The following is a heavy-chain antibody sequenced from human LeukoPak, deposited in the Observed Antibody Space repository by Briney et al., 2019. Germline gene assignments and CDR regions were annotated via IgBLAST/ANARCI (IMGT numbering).Heavy chain of an antibody. CDR2: ISSSSSYI. J-gene: IGHJ4*02. Sequence: KPGGSLRLSCAASGFTFSDYTMNWVRQAPGKGLEWVSSISSSSSYIYFANSVKGRVTISRDNSKNTLYLQMNSLRAEDTAVYYCARVSQQTPYFWGQGTLVTVSS. V-gene: IGHV3-21*01. CDR1: GFTFSDYT. CDR3: ARVSQQTPYF. D-gene: IGHD1/OR15-1a*01.